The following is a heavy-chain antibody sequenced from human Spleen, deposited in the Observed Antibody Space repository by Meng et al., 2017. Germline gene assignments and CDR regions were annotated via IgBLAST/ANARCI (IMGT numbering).Heavy chain of an antibody. D-gene: IGHD4-23*01. CDR1: GWSFGVSH. J-gene: IGHJ4*02. Sequence: WRTGPFNACDTRSLTCCLLGWSFGVSHRSWIRQPPGKGLEWIGEVNHSGNTNYNPSLKRRVTISVDTSKNQFSLNLSSVTAADTAVYYCARGTPVVTPRWLDYWGQGTLVTVSS. V-gene: IGHV4-34*01. CDR2: VNHSGNT. CDR3: ARGTPVVTPRWLDY.